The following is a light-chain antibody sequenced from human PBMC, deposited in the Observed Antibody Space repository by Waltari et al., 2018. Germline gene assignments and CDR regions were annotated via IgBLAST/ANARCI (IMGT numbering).Light chain of an antibody. CDR3: QQYGSTPYGFT. CDR2: GAS. V-gene: IGKV3-20*01. J-gene: IGKJ4*01. CDR1: QSVSSSY. Sequence: EIVLTQSPGTLSLSPGERATLSCRASQSVSSSYLAWYQQKPGQAPRLLIYGASSRATGIPDRFSGSGSGTDFTLTISRLEPEDFAVYYCQQYGSTPYGFTFGGGTKVEIK.